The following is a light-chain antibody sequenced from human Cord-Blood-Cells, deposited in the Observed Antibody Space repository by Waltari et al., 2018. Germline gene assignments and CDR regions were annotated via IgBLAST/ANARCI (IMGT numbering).Light chain of an antibody. J-gene: IGLJ3*02. V-gene: IGLV3-21*04. Sequence: YVLTQPPSVSVAPGKTARITCGGTKIGSKSVHWYQQKPGQAPVLVIYYDSDRTSGIPERFSGSNSGNTATLTISSVEAGDEADYYCQVWDSSSDHWVFGGGTKLTVL. CDR2: YDS. CDR1: KIGSKS. CDR3: QVWDSSSDHWV.